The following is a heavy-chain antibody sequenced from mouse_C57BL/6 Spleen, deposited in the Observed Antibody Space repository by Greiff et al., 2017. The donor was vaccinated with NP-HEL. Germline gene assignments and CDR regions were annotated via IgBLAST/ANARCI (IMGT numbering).Heavy chain of an antibody. J-gene: IGHJ2*01. CDR1: GYTFTDYE. Sequence: QVQLQQSGAELVRPGASVTLSCKASGYTFTDYEMHWVKQTPVHGLEWIGAIDPETGGTAYNQKFKGKAILTADKSSSTAYMELRSLTSEDSAVYYCTRRGGPFDYWGQGTTLTVSS. CDR3: TRRGGPFDY. CDR2: IDPETGGT. V-gene: IGHV1-15*01. D-gene: IGHD1-1*02.